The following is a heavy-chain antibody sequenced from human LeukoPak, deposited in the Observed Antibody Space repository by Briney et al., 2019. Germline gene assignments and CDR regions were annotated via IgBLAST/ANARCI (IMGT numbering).Heavy chain of an antibody. V-gene: IGHV4-59*01. D-gene: IGHD1-26*01. CDR1: DPSISRYY. CDR3: TRDLRGIYFVY. Sequence: SETLSLTCTLSDPSISRYYWCWLGQPPGKGLEWIGSIHFSGSTNYNPSLRSRVTISVDTSKNQLSLKLSSVTAADTAVYYCTRDLRGIYFVYWGQGTLVTVSS. J-gene: IGHJ4*02. CDR2: IHFSGST.